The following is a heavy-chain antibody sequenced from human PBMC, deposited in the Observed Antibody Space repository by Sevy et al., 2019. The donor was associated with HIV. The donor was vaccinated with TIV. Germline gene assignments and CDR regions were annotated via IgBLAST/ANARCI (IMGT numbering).Heavy chain of an antibody. CDR1: GFTFSSYG. CDR3: ARASSSWTPPDY. CDR2: IWYDGSNK. V-gene: IGHV3-33*01. J-gene: IGHJ4*02. Sequence: GGSLRLSCAASGFTFSSYGMRWVRQAPGKGLEWVAVIWYDGSNKYYADSVKGRFTISRDNSKNTLYLQMNSLRAEDTAVYYCARASSSWTPPDYWGQGTLVTVSS. D-gene: IGHD6-13*01.